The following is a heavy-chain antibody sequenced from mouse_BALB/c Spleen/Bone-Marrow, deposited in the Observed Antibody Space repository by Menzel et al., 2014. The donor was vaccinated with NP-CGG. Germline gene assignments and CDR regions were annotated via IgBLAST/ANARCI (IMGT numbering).Heavy chain of an antibody. D-gene: IGHD1-1*01. V-gene: IGHV4-1*02. J-gene: IGHJ3*01. CDR2: INPDSSTI. Sequence: VQLQQPGGGLVQPGGSLKLSYAASGFDFSRYWMSWVRQAPGKGLEWIGEINPDSSTINYTPSLKDKFIISRDNAKNTLYLQMSKVRSEDTALYYCSRLYYYGNFAYWGQGTLVTVSA. CDR1: GFDFSRYW. CDR3: SRLYYYGNFAY.